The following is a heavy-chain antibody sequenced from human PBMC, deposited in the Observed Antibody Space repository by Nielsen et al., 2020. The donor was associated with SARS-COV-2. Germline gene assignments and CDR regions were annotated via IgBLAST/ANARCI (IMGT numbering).Heavy chain of an antibody. D-gene: IGHD2/OR15-2a*01. CDR3: AREVRLGNYWFFDL. CDR1: GGAISSYY. V-gene: IGHV4-59*13. J-gene: IGHJ2*01. CDR2: IYYSGNA. Sequence: GSLRLSCTVSGGAISSYYWTWIRQPPEKGLEWIAYIYYSGNANYNPSLKSRVTSSLDTPRKQFSLRLSSVTAADTAVYYCAREVRLGNYWFFDLWGRGTLVTVSS.